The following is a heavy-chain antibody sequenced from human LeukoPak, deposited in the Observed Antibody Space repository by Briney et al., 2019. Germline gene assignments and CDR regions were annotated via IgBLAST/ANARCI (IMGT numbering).Heavy chain of an antibody. CDR3: ARRLSPGIAAAEAFDI. CDR2: ISSSSSYI. Sequence: GGSLRLSCAASGFTFSSYGMHWVRQAPGKGLEWVSSISSSSSYIYYADSVKGRFTISRDNAKNSLYLQMNSLRAEDTAVYYCARRLSPGIAAAEAFDIWGQGTMVTVSS. J-gene: IGHJ3*02. CDR1: GFTFSSYG. V-gene: IGHV3-21*01. D-gene: IGHD6-13*01.